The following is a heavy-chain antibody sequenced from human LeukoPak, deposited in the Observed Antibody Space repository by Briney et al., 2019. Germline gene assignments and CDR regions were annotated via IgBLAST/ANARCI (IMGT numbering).Heavy chain of an antibody. J-gene: IGHJ5*02. CDR3: ARGDTYYYGRRPRNNWFDP. V-gene: IGHV4-34*01. D-gene: IGHD3-10*02. CDR1: GGSFSGYY. CDR2: INHIGST. Sequence: SETLSLTCAVYGGSFSGYYWSWIRQPPGKGLEWIGEINHIGSTNYNPSLKSRVTISVDTSKNQFSLKLSYVTAADTAVYYCARGDTYYYGRRPRNNWFDPWGQGTLVTVSS.